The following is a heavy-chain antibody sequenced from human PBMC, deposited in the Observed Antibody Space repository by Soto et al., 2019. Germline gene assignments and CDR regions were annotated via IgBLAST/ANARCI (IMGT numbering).Heavy chain of an antibody. Sequence: GGSLRLSCAAFGFTVSDNYMSWVRQAPGKRLEWVSVIYSSGSTYYPDSVKGRFTISRDNSNNILYLQMNSLRVEDTAVYYCARAFLTGVLDYWGQGTLVTVSS. CDR2: IYSSGST. D-gene: IGHD3-10*01. CDR1: GFTVSDNY. V-gene: IGHV3-66*01. J-gene: IGHJ4*02. CDR3: ARAFLTGVLDY.